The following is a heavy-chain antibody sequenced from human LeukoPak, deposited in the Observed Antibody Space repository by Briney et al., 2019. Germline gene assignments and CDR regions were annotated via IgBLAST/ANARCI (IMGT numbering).Heavy chain of an antibody. CDR1: GYTFTGYY. D-gene: IGHD3-22*01. Sequence: ASVKVSCKASGYTFTGYYIHWVRQAPGQGLEWMGWINPNSGGTNYAQKFQGRVTITRNTSISTAYMELSSLRSEDTAVYYCARGQEWYYYDSSGTNWFDPWGQGTLVTVSS. V-gene: IGHV1-2*02. CDR3: ARGQEWYYYDSSGTNWFDP. J-gene: IGHJ5*02. CDR2: INPNSGGT.